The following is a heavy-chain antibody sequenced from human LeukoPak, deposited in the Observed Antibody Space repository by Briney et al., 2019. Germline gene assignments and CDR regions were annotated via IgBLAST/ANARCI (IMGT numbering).Heavy chain of an antibody. CDR2: ISSSSSYI. D-gene: IGHD6-13*01. J-gene: IGHJ4*02. CDR3: ARDSGIAAAGIDY. V-gene: IGHV3-21*01. CDR1: GFTFSSYS. Sequence: GGSLRLSCAASGFTFSSYSMNWVRQAPGKGLEWVSSISSSSSYIYYADSVKGRFTISRDNAKNSLYLQMNSLRAEDTAVYYCARDSGIAAAGIDYWGQGTLVTVSS.